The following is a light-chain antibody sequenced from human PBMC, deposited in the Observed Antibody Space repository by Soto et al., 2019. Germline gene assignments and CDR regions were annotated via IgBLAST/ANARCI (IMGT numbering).Light chain of an antibody. CDR2: GVS. V-gene: IGKV3-20*01. Sequence: EVVLTQSPGTLSLSPGEGATLSCRASQSIISSYLAWYQHKPGQAPRLLISGVSSRATGVPDRFSGSGSGTDVTLTISRLEPEDFAVYYCQQYGSSGPFTLGQGTKLEIK. CDR3: QQYGSSGPFT. J-gene: IGKJ2*01. CDR1: QSIISSY.